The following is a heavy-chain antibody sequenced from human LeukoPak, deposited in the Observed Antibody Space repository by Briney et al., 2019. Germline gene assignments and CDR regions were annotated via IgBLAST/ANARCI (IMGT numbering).Heavy chain of an antibody. CDR2: LYSSGST. CDR3: ARVLGRDVRSAFDI. CDR1: GGSISSYY. Sequence: PSETLSLTCTVSGGSISSYYWSWIRQPPGKGLEWIGYLYSSGSTNYNPSLKSRVTISVDTSKNQFSLRLSSVTAADTAVYYCARVLGRDVRSAFDIWGQGTMVTVSS. J-gene: IGHJ3*02. V-gene: IGHV4-59*01. D-gene: IGHD3-10*02.